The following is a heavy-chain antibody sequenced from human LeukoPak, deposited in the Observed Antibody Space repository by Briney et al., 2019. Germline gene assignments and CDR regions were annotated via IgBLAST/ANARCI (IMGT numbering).Heavy chain of an antibody. J-gene: IGHJ4*02. V-gene: IGHV3-7*01. D-gene: IGHD1-26*01. CDR2: IKQDGSEK. CDR3: ARDPGPRVPPGSYSDY. CDR1: GFTFSAYS. Sequence: GGSLRLSCAASGFTFSAYSMSWVRQAPGKGLEWVANIKQDGSEKYYVGSVKGRFTISRDNAKNSLYLQMNSLRAEDTAVYYRARDPGPRVPPGSYSDYWGQGTLVTVSS.